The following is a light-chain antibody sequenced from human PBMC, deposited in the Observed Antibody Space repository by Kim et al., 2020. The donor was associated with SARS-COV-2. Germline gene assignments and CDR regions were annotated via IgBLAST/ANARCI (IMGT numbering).Light chain of an antibody. V-gene: IGLV6-57*02. CDR1: SGSIASNY. J-gene: IGLJ3*02. Sequence: NFMLTQPHSVSESPGKTVTISCTGSSGSIASNYVQWSQQRPGSAPTTVIYEDNQRPSGVPDRFSGSIDSSSNSASLTISGLKTEDEADYYCQSSDSSNWMFGGGTKLTVL. CDR2: EDN. CDR3: QSSDSSNWM.